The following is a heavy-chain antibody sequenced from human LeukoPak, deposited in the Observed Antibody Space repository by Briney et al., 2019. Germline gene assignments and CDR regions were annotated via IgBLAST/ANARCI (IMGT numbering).Heavy chain of an antibody. D-gene: IGHD6-25*01. J-gene: IGHJ4*02. CDR3: ARGPSGRRIDY. V-gene: IGHV3-21*01. CDR1: GFTFSSYS. CDR2: ISSSSSYI. Sequence: SGGSLRPSCAASGFTFSSYSMNWVRQAPGKGLEWVSSISSSSSYIYYADSVKGRFTISRDNAKNPLYLQMNSLRAEDTAVYYCARGPSGRRIDYWGQGTLVTVSS.